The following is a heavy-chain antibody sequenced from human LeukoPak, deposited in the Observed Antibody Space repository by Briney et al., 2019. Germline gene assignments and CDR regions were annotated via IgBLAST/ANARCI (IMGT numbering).Heavy chain of an antibody. V-gene: IGHV4-4*07. Sequence: SETLSLTCTVSGGSISSYYWSWIRQPAGRGLEWIGHIYTSGTTNYNPSLKSRVTISVDTSKKQFSLKLSSVTAADTAVYYCARVEGGTYFDYYYMDVWGKGTTVTVSS. CDR3: ARVEGGTYFDYYYMDV. J-gene: IGHJ6*03. CDR2: IYTSGTT. D-gene: IGHD3-16*01. CDR1: GGSISSYY.